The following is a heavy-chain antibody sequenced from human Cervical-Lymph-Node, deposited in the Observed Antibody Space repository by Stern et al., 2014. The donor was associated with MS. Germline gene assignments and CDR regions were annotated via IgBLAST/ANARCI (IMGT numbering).Heavy chain of an antibody. J-gene: IGHJ6*02. CDR3: ARTGTVVTSGYYYGMDV. CDR2: INTGNGNR. Sequence: VQLVESGAEVKKPGASVKGSCKTAGYNFTDYGIIWVRQAPGQRLEWMGWINTGNGNRRYSQKIQGRVTITRDTSASTAYMELSSLRSEDTAVYYCARTGTVVTSGYYYGMDVWGQGTTVTVSS. D-gene: IGHD4-23*01. CDR1: GYNFTDYG. V-gene: IGHV1-3*04.